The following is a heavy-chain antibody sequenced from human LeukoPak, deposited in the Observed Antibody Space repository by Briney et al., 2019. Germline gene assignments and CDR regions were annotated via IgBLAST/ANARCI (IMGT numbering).Heavy chain of an antibody. V-gene: IGHV3-11*01. J-gene: IGHJ4*02. Sequence: GGSLRLSCAASGFTFSDYYMSWIRQAPGKGREWVSYISSSGSTIYYAASVKGRFTISRDNAKNSLYLQMNSLRAEDTAVYYCASPDSVAGHNFDYWGQGTLVTVSS. D-gene: IGHD6-19*01. CDR2: ISSSGSTI. CDR1: GFTFSDYY. CDR3: ASPDSVAGHNFDY.